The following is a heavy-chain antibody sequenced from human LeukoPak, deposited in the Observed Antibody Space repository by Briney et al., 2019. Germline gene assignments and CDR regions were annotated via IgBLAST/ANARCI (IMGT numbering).Heavy chain of an antibody. CDR1: GFSFTTHA. CDR3: ARARGLGPGGWFDP. V-gene: IGHV3-21*04. Sequence: GGSLRLSCVASGFSFTTHAMGWVRQAPGKGLEWVSSISSSGSSIYYADSMRGRFTISRDNAKNSLYLQMNSLRAEDTAIYYCARARGLGPGGWFDPWGQGTLVTVSS. D-gene: IGHD3-10*01. CDR2: ISSSGSSI. J-gene: IGHJ5*02.